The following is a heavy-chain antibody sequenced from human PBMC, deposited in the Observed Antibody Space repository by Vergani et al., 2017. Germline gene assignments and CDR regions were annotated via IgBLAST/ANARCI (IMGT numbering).Heavy chain of an antibody. D-gene: IGHD3-10*01. CDR3: ARDHRGSGSYYYYYYMDV. CDR2: ISSSGSTI. V-gene: IGHV3-21*05. J-gene: IGHJ6*03. CDR1: GFTFSSYS. Sequence: EVQLEESGGGLVKPGGSLRLSCTASGFTFSSYSMNLVRQAPGKGLEWVSYISSSGSTIYYADSVKGRFTISRDNAKNSLYLQMNSLRAEDTAVYYCARDHRGSGSYYYYYYMDVWGKGTTVTVSS.